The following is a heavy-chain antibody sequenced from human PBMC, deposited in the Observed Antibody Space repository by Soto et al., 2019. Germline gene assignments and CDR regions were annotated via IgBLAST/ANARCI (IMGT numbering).Heavy chain of an antibody. CDR3: AGGRGVRGAGFDY. CDR1: GFTFSSYA. D-gene: IGHD3-10*01. CDR2: ISYDGSNK. J-gene: IGHJ4*02. Sequence: QVQLVESGGGVVQPGRSLRLSCAASGFTFSSYAMHWVRQAPGKGLEWVAVISYDGSNKYYADSVKGRFTISRDNSKNTLYRQMNSLRAEDRAVYYWAGGRGVRGAGFDYWGQGTLVTVSS. V-gene: IGHV3-30-3*01.